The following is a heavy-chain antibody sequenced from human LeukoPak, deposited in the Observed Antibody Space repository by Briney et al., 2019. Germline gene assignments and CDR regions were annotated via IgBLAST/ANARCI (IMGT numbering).Heavy chain of an antibody. Sequence: ASVKVSCKASGYTFASYDINWVRQATGQGLEWMGWMNPNSGNTGYAQKFQGRVTMTRNTSISTAYMELSSLRSEDTAVYYCARSGGATTHHYYYMDVWGKGTTVTVSS. V-gene: IGHV1-8*01. CDR3: ARSGGATTHHYYYMDV. CDR2: MNPNSGNT. D-gene: IGHD1-26*01. CDR1: GYTFASYD. J-gene: IGHJ6*03.